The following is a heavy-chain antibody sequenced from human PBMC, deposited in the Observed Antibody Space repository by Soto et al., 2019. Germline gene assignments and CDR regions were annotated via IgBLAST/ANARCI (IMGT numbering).Heavy chain of an antibody. CDR2: TDYSGNT. CDR1: SDSISSYY. D-gene: IGHD6-19*01. J-gene: IGHJ4*02. V-gene: IGHV4-59*08. CDR3: ARAVGDPLYYFDY. Sequence: PSETLSLTCTVSSDSISSYYWIWIRQSPGKGLEWIGYTDYSGNTNYNPSLKSRVTISGDTSKDQFSLRLSSVTAADTAVYYCARAVGDPLYYFDYWGQGTLVTVSS.